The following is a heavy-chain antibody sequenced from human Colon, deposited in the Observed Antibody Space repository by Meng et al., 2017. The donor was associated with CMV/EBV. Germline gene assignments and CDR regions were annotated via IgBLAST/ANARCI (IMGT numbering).Heavy chain of an antibody. Sequence: GGPLRLSCAASGFTFSDYYMIWIRQAPGKGLEWVSYISSSGSTTYHADSVKGRFTISRDNAKNSLYLQMNSLRADDTAVYYCAKLGNYYDTSGYTIWGQGTPVTVSS. CDR2: ISSSGSTT. CDR1: GFTFSDYY. V-gene: IGHV3-11*01. CDR3: AKLGNYYDTSGYTI. D-gene: IGHD3-22*01. J-gene: IGHJ4*02.